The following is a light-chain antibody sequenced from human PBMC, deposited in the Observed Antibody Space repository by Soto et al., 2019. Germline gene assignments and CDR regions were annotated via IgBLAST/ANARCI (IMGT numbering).Light chain of an antibody. CDR2: EVT. CDR1: SSDVGGYNY. V-gene: IGLV2-14*01. CDR3: SSYTSSSNLGV. J-gene: IGLJ2*01. Sequence: QSVLTQPASVSGSPGQSITISCTGTSSDVGGYNYVSWYQQHPGKAPKLMIYEVTNRPSGVSNRFSGSKSGNTASLTISGLQTEDEADYYCSSYTSSSNLGVFGGGTKLTVL.